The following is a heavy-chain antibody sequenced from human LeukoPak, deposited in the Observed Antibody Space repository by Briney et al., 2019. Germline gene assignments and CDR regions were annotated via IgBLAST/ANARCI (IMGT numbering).Heavy chain of an antibody. Sequence: PGGSLRLSCAVSGFTFSNYNMNWVRRAPGKGLEWVSYIGSSVSTRYYADSVKGRFTISRDNGKHSLYLQMTSRRAEDTAVYYCAKAFDMDVWGKGTTVTVSS. CDR1: GFTFSNYN. D-gene: IGHD3-16*01. V-gene: IGHV3-48*01. J-gene: IGHJ6*03. CDR2: IGSSVSTR. CDR3: AKAFDMDV.